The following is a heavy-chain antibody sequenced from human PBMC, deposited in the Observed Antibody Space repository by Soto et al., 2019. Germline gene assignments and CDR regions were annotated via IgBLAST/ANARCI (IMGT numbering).Heavy chain of an antibody. CDR1: GFIFRNHV. Sequence: GGSLRLSCAASGFIFRNHVLNWVRQAPGKGLEWVSAIGNSGDGSFYADSVKGRFIISRDNSKDTVFLHMNNLRPEDTAFYYCAKIPSRGMIFGVGSWGQGTPVTVSS. CDR2: IGNSGDGS. D-gene: IGHD3-3*01. CDR3: AKIPSRGMIFGVGS. J-gene: IGHJ5*01. V-gene: IGHV3-23*01.